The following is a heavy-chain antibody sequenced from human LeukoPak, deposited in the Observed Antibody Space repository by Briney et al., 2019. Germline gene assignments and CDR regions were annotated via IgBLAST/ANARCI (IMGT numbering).Heavy chain of an antibody. D-gene: IGHD3-22*01. CDR2: IRYDGSNK. J-gene: IGHJ4*02. CDR3: AKTDSSGYYYAPEMGY. CDR1: GFTFSSYA. V-gene: IGHV3-30*02. Sequence: GGSLRLSCAASGFTFSSYAMNWVRQAPGKGLEWVAFIRYDGSNKYYADSVKGRFTISRDNSKNTLYLQMNSLRAEDTAVYYCAKTDSSGYYYAPEMGYWGQGTLVTVSS.